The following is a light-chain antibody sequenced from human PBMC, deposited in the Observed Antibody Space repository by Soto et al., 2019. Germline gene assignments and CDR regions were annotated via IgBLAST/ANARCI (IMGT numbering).Light chain of an antibody. Sequence: QSVLTQPSSASGTPGQRVTIACSGSTSNIGVNSVNWFQQLPGTAPKLLIHSNNLRPSGVPDRFSGSKSGTSASLAISGLQSEDEADYYCAAWDDSLTGLYVFGTGTKVTVL. CDR1: TSNIGVNS. V-gene: IGLV1-44*01. CDR3: AAWDDSLTGLYV. CDR2: SNN. J-gene: IGLJ1*01.